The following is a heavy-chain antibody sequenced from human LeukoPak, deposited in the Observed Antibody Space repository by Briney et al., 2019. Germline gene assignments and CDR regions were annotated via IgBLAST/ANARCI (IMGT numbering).Heavy chain of an antibody. Sequence: QPGGSLRLSCAASGFTFSSYSMNWVRQAPGKGLGWVSYISSSSSTIYYADSVKGRFTISRDNAKNTLYLQMNSLRVEDTAVYYCARQEIVGAQEAWGQGTLVTVSS. D-gene: IGHD1-26*01. CDR3: ARQEIVGAQEA. J-gene: IGHJ5*02. CDR1: GFTFSSYS. V-gene: IGHV3-48*04. CDR2: ISSSSSTI.